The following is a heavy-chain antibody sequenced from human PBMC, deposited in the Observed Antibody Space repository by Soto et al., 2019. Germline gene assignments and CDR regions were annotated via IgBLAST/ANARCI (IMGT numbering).Heavy chain of an antibody. D-gene: IGHD1-1*01. V-gene: IGHV3-23*01. CDR1: GFTFSSYA. CDR2: ISGSGVST. J-gene: IGHJ5*02. Sequence: GGSLRLSCAASGFTFSSYAISWVRQAPGKGLEWVSAISGSGVSTYYADSVKGRFTISRDNSKNTLYLQMNSLRAEDTAVYYCAKKRSMERAWFDPLGQGTLVTVSS. CDR3: AKKRSMERAWFDP.